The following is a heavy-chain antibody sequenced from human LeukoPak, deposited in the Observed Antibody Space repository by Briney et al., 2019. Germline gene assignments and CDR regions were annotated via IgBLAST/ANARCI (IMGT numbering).Heavy chain of an antibody. V-gene: IGHV1-46*01. CDR3: ARVSTVVQYYYYYYGMDV. J-gene: IGHJ6*02. CDR1: GYTFTSYY. D-gene: IGHD1-26*01. CDR2: INPSGGST. Sequence: ASVKVSCKASGYTFTSYYMHWVRQAPGQGLEWMGRINPSGGSTSYAQKFQGRVTMTRDTSTSTVYMELSSLRSEDTAVYYCARVSTVVQYYYYYYGMDVWGQGTTVTVSS.